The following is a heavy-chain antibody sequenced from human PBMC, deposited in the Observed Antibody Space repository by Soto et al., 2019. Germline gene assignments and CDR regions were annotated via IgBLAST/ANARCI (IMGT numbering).Heavy chain of an antibody. D-gene: IGHD6-13*01. Sequence: GASVKVSCKASGYTFTGYYMHWVRQAPGQGLEWMGWINPNSGGTNYAQKFQGWVTMTRDTSISTAYMELSRLRSDDTAVYYCARGSSSWLGKHHPLFDYWXQGTLVTVSS. CDR1: GYTFTGYY. CDR3: ARGSSSWLGKHHPLFDY. CDR2: INPNSGGT. J-gene: IGHJ4*02. V-gene: IGHV1-2*04.